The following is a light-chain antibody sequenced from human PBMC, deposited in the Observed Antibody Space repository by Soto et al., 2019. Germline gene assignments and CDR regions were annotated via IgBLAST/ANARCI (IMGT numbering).Light chain of an antibody. CDR1: QSVGSS. CDR3: QQYGDSPQT. Sequence: ETVLTQSPGTLSLSPGERATLSCRASQSVGSSLSWYQQKPGQAPRLLLYGASNRATAIPDRFSGSGFGTDFTLTITRLEPEDFAVYYCQQYGDSPQTLGPGTKVDI. J-gene: IGKJ3*01. V-gene: IGKV3-20*01. CDR2: GAS.